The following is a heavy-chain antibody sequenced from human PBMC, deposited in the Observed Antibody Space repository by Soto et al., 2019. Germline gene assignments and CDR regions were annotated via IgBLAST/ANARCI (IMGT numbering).Heavy chain of an antibody. CDR1: GFTVRTNG. V-gene: IGHV3-23*01. CDR3: AGHGGYSY. Sequence: EVQLLESGGGLVQAGGSLRLSCAATGFTVRTNGMSWVRQAPGKGLEWVASFSSGSSDTHYADSLKGRFAISRDNSKNTLYLQMNSLRVEDTALYYCAGHGGYSYWGQGTLVTVSS. D-gene: IGHD2-15*01. CDR2: FSSGSSDT. J-gene: IGHJ4*02.